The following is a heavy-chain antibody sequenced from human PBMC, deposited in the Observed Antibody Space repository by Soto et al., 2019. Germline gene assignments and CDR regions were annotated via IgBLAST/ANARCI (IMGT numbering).Heavy chain of an antibody. CDR3: VRPQGSTSMYHWVDP. Sequence: SETLSLTCTVSVDSISTTYSYWGWIRQPPGKGLEWIGSIYYNGNIHYNPSLKSRVTISVDTSKNQFSLKLTSVTAADTAVYYCVRPQGSTSMYHWVDPWGQGNRVTVSS. CDR1: VDSISTTYSY. V-gene: IGHV4-39*01. D-gene: IGHD1-26*01. CDR2: IYYNGNI. J-gene: IGHJ5*02.